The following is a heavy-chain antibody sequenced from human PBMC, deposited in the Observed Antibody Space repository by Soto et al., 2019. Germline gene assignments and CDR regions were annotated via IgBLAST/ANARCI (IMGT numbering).Heavy chain of an antibody. CDR2: ISAYSGNT. CDR3: ARELPVRGVAAGY. Sequence: QVQLVQSGAEVKKPGASVKVSCKASGYTFTSYGISWVRQAPGQGLEGMGWISAYSGNTNYAQKLQGRVAMTTDTTKSTAYMELRSLISDDTAGYYCARELPVRGVAAGYLGQGTLVPV. J-gene: IGHJ4*02. D-gene: IGHD3-10*02. CDR1: GYTFTSYG. V-gene: IGHV1-18*01.